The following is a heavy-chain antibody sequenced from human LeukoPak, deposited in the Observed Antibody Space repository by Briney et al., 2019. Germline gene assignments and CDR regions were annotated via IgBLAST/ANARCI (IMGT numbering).Heavy chain of an antibody. CDR1: GYSISSGYY. CDR2: IYHSGST. V-gene: IGHV4-38-2*02. J-gene: IGHJ4*02. Sequence: SETLSLTCTVSGYSISSGYYWGWIRQPPGKGLEWIGSIYHSGSTYYNPSLKSRVTIPVDTSKNQFSLKLSSLTAADTAVYYCARGHSGIYSDYWGQGTLVTVSS. D-gene: IGHD1-26*01. CDR3: ARGHSGIYSDY.